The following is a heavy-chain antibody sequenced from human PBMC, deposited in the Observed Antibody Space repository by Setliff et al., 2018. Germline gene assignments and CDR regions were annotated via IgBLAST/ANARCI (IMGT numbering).Heavy chain of an antibody. Sequence: NPSETLSLTCTVSGGSISSHYWSWIRQPPGKGLEWIGNIYYSGSTNYNPSLKSRVTISVDTSKNQFSLKLSSVTAADTAVYYCARDAGPFGVSYYYYGMDVWGQGTTVTVSS. CDR3: ARDAGPFGVSYYYYGMDV. J-gene: IGHJ6*02. V-gene: IGHV4-59*11. CDR1: GGSISSHY. D-gene: IGHD3-16*01. CDR2: IYYSGST.